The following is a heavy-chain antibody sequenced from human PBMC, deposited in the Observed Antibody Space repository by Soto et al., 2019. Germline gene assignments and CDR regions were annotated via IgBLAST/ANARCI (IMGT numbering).Heavy chain of an antibody. V-gene: IGHV3-21*01. CDR2: ISSSSSYI. CDR1: GFTFSSYS. Sequence: GGSLRLSGAASGFTFSSYSMNWVRQAPGKGLEWVSSISSSSSYIYYADSVKGRFTISRDNAKNTLYLQMNSLRAEDTAVYYCARRPLAARPDFYDYWGQGTLVTVSS. J-gene: IGHJ4*02. D-gene: IGHD6-6*01. CDR3: ARRPLAARPDFYDY.